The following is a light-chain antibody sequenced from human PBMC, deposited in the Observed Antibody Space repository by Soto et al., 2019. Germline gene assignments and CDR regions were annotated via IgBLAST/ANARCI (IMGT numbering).Light chain of an antibody. J-gene: IGLJ2*01. CDR1: RSNIGSSL. CDR2: RDD. CDR3: TAWDDSLSGVV. Sequence: QSVLTQPPSASGTPGQTVTISCSGSRSNIGSSLVFWYQQLPGTAPKLLISRDDQRPSGVPDRFSGSKSDASASLAISGLRSEDEADYYCTAWDDSLSGVVFGGGTKLTVL. V-gene: IGLV1-47*01.